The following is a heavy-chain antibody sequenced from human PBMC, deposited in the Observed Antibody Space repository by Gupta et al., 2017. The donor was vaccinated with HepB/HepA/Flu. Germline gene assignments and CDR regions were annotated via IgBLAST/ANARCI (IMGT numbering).Heavy chain of an antibody. CDR2: ISSSGSTI. Sequence: EVQLVESGGGLVQPGGSLRLSCAASGFTFSSYELNWVRQAPGKGLEWVSYISSSGSTIYYADSVKGRFTISRDNAKNSLYLQMNSLRAEDTAVYYCARVDRQLAPPYYYYGMDVWGQGTTVTVSS. CDR3: ARVDRQLAPPYYYYGMDV. V-gene: IGHV3-48*03. CDR1: GFTFSSYE. D-gene: IGHD6-6*01. J-gene: IGHJ6*02.